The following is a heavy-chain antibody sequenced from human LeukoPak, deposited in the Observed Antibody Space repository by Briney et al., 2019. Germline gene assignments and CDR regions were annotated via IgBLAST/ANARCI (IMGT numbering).Heavy chain of an antibody. CDR3: ASSGAARPWDYYGMDV. CDR2: ISAYNGNT. J-gene: IGHJ6*02. D-gene: IGHD6-6*01. CDR1: GYTFTSYY. Sequence: GASVKVSCKASGYTFTSYYMHWVRQAPGQGLEWMGWISAYNGNTNYAQKLQGRVTMTTDTSTSTAYMELRSLRSDDTAVYYCASSGAARPWDYYGMDVWGQGTTVTVSS. V-gene: IGHV1-18*04.